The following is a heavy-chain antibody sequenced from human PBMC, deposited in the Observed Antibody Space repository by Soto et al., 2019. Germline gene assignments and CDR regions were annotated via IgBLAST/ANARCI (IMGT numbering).Heavy chain of an antibody. Sequence: EVQLLESGGDLVQPGGSLKLSCAASGFTFSSYAMSWVRQAPGKGLEWVSSISGSGDTTYYADSVKGRFTISRDNSKNTLYLQMNSLRAEDTAVYSCAKEQDRYYFDSSAYPTDYWGQGTLVTVSS. D-gene: IGHD3-22*01. CDR2: ISGSGDTT. CDR1: GFTFSSYA. CDR3: AKEQDRYYFDSSAYPTDY. V-gene: IGHV3-23*01. J-gene: IGHJ4*02.